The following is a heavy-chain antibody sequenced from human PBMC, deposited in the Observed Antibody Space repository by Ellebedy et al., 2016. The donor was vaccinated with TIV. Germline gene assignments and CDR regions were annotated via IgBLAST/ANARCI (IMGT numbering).Heavy chain of an antibody. Sequence: GESLKISCVASGFTFISYGMHWVRQAPGKGPEWVAIISYDGTDKDYADSVKGRFTISRDNSKNTLYLQMNSLRAEDSAVYYCTKDKGTGGSCHDYWGQGTLVTVSS. V-gene: IGHV3-30*18. J-gene: IGHJ4*02. CDR2: ISYDGTDK. CDR3: TKDKGTGGSCHDY. D-gene: IGHD2-15*01. CDR1: GFTFISYG.